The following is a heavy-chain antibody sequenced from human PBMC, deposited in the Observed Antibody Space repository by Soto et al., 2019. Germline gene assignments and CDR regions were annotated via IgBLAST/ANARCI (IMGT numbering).Heavy chain of an antibody. D-gene: IGHD2-21*02. CDR2: ISGGGGTT. CDR3: QKSSWLTALYSVDY. J-gene: IGHJ4*02. Sequence: EVQLLESGGGLVQPGGSLRLSCAASGFTFSSYAMTWVRQAPGKGLEWVSAISGGGGTTYYADSVKGRFTISRENSKNTLYLQMNSRRVEDTAVYYCQKSSWLTALYSVDYWGQGTLVSASS. V-gene: IGHV3-23*01. CDR1: GFTFSSYA.